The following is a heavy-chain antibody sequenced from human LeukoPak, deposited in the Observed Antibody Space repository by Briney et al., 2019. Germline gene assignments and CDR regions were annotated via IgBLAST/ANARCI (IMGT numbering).Heavy chain of an antibody. V-gene: IGHV4-4*07. CDR1: GGSTNTYC. CDR3: ARDRSGYSEYYFDY. D-gene: IGHD5-12*01. J-gene: IGHJ4*02. CDR2: IYPSGST. Sequence: SETLSLTCTVSGGSTNTYCWSWIRQPAEKGLEWIGRIYPSGSTYYNPSLKSRVTISIGKSKNQFSLRLTSVTAADTAVYYCARDRSGYSEYYFDYWGQGSLVTVSS.